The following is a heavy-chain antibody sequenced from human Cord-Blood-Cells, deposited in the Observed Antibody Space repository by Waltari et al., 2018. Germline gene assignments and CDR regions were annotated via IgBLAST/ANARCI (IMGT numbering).Heavy chain of an antibody. D-gene: IGHD2-2*01. CDR1: GGSFSGYY. CDR3: ARGQSIVVVPAAIFAFDI. V-gene: IGHV4-34*01. CDR2: INHSGST. J-gene: IGHJ3*02. Sequence: QVQLQQWGAGLLKPSETLSLTCAVYGGSFSGYYWSWIRQPPGKGLEWIGEINHSGSTNYNPSLKSRVTISVDTSKNLFSLKLSSVTAADTAVYYCARGQSIVVVPAAIFAFDIWGQGTMVTVSS.